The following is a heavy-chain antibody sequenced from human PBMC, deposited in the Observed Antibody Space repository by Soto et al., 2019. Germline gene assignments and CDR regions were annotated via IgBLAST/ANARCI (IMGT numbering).Heavy chain of an antibody. J-gene: IGHJ3*02. V-gene: IGHV3-48*01. Sequence: GGSVRLSCAASGFTFTSYSMNWVRQAPGKGLEWVSYIRGTTHYADSVKGRFTISRDNARSSLYLQMNSLRADDTAVYYCARDDSFAFDIWGQGTMVTVSS. CDR1: GFTFTSYS. CDR2: IRGTT. D-gene: IGHD2-21*01. CDR3: ARDDSFAFDI.